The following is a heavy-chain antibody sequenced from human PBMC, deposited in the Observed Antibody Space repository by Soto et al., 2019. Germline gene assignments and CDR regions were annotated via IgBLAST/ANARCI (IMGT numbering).Heavy chain of an antibody. D-gene: IGHD2-2*01. CDR2: IYYSGSA. Sequence: QVQLQESGPGLVKPSETLSLTCTVSGDSISSGGHWWSWIRQHPVKGLEWIGYIYYSGSAFYNPSLKRRLTISVDTSNNQFSLRLSSVTAADTAVYYCVRGRGTYADYWGQGTQVIVSS. J-gene: IGHJ4*02. CDR1: GDSISSGGHW. V-gene: IGHV4-31*03. CDR3: VRGRGTYADY.